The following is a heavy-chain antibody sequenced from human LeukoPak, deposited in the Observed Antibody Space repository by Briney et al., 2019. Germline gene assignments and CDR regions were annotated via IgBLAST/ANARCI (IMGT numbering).Heavy chain of an antibody. CDR3: ARRGGIHLDYFAY. D-gene: IGHD3-16*01. CDR1: GFTFSDYG. J-gene: IGHJ4*02. Sequence: PGGSLRLSCAASGFTFSDYGMQWVRQAPGKGLEWVAVIWYDGSNKYYADSVKGRFTISRDNSKNTLYLQMNSLRAEDTAVYYCARRGGIHLDYFAYWGQGTLVTVSS. V-gene: IGHV3-33*08. CDR2: IWYDGSNK.